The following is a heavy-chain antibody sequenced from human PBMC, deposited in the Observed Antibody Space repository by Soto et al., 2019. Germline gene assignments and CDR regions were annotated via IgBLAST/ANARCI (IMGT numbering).Heavy chain of an antibody. D-gene: IGHD6-13*01. Sequence: SQTLSLTCCISGDSVSSNSAALNWIRQAPSRGLEWLGRTYYRSKWYNDYAVSVKSRITINPDTSKNQFSLLLNSVTPEDTAVYYCASARCTRGSNWYFGYWAQGTLSTVS. CDR1: GDSVSSNSAA. CDR3: ASARCTRGSNWYFGY. V-gene: IGHV6-1*01. J-gene: IGHJ4*02. CDR2: TYYRSKWYN.